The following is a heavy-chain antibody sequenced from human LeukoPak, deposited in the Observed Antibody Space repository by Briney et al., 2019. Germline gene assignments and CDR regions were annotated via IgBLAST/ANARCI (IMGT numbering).Heavy chain of an antibody. CDR1: GFTVSSNY. CDR3: AKASEGGYSGYEY. CDR2: ISWDGGST. Sequence: PGGSLRLSCAASGFTVSSNYMSWVRQAPGKGLEWVSLISWDGGSTYYADSVKGRFTISRDNSKNSLYLQMNSLRAEDTALYYCAKASEGGYSGYEYWGQGTLVTVSS. V-gene: IGHV3-43D*03. D-gene: IGHD5-12*01. J-gene: IGHJ4*02.